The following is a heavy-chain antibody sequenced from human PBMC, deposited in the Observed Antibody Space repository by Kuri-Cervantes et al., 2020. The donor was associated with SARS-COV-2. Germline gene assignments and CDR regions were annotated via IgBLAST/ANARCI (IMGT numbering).Heavy chain of an antibody. CDR3: ARDGARDGYNYYFDY. CDR2: ISYDGSNK. V-gene: IGHV3-30-3*01. CDR1: GFTFSSYA. Sequence: GGSLRLSGAASGFTFSSYAMHWVRQAPGKGLEWVAVISYDGSNKYYAGSVKGRFTISRDNSKNTLYLQMNSLRAEDTAVYYCARDGARDGYNYYFDYWGQGTLVTVSS. J-gene: IGHJ4*02. D-gene: IGHD5-24*01.